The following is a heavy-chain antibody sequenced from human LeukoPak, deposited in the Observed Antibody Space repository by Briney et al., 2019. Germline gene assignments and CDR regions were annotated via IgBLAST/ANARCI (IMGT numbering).Heavy chain of an antibody. CDR1: GGSISSSSYY. Sequence: SETPSLTCTVSGGSISSSSYYWGWIRQPPGKGLEWIGSIYYSGSTYYNPSLKSRVTISVDTSKNQFSLKLSSVTAADTAVYYCARDDSSIGTNWFDPWGQGTLVTVSS. V-gene: IGHV4-39*02. CDR3: ARDDSSIGTNWFDP. J-gene: IGHJ5*02. CDR2: IYYSGST. D-gene: IGHD3-22*01.